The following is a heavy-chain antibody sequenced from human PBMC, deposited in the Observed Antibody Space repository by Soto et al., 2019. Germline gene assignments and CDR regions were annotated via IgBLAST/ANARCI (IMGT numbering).Heavy chain of an antibody. CDR3: ARDPGVTNYYFDY. D-gene: IGHD4-17*01. Sequence: PGGSLRLSCVTPGFSFGRYGFHWVRQAPGKGLEWVAVMWFDGSKQYYVDSVKGRFTISRDNSKNTLYLQMNSLRADDTAVYYCARDPGVTNYYFDYWGQGALVTVSS. CDR1: GFSFGRYG. V-gene: IGHV3-33*01. CDR2: MWFDGSKQ. J-gene: IGHJ4*02.